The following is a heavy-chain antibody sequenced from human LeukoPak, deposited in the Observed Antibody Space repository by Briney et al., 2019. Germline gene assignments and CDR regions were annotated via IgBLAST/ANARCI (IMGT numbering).Heavy chain of an antibody. J-gene: IGHJ4*02. Sequence: PGGSLRLSCAVSGFTFSSYNMDWVRQAPGKGLEWVSFIDSSSRYIYQADSVKGRFTISRDNAKSSVFLQMNSLRAEDTAVYYCARVGRHCPSTSCPPRDYWRQGTLVTVSS. D-gene: IGHD2-2*01. V-gene: IGHV3-21*01. CDR1: GFTFSSYN. CDR3: ARVGRHCPSTSCPPRDY. CDR2: IDSSSRYI.